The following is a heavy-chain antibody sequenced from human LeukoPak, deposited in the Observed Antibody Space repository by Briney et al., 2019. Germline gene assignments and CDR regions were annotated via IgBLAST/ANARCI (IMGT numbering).Heavy chain of an antibody. CDR2: IVVGSGNT. V-gene: IGHV1-58*01. J-gene: IGHJ3*02. CDR3: AAVPNANAWYWDDAFDI. D-gene: IGHD2-8*02. Sequence: GASVNVSCKASGFTLTTSAVRWVRQARGQPPEWIGRIVVGSGNTDHAQKFQGRLAITRVISTSTAYMQLSSLTSDDTAVYYCAAVPNANAWYWDDAFDIWGQGTMVTVSS. CDR1: GFTLTTSA.